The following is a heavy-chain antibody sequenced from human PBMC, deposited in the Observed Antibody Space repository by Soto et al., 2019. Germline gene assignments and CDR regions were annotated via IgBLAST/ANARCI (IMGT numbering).Heavy chain of an antibody. CDR2: ISGSGGST. V-gene: IGHV3-23*01. J-gene: IGHJ4*02. CDR1: GFTFSSYA. CDR3: AKSLDGYNFEDYFDY. Sequence: PGGSLRLSCAASGFTFSSYAMSWVRQAPGKGLEWVSAISGSGGSTYYADSVKGRFTISRDNSKNTLYLQMNSLRAEDTAVYYCAKSLDGYNFEDYFDYWGQGTLVTVSS. D-gene: IGHD5-12*01.